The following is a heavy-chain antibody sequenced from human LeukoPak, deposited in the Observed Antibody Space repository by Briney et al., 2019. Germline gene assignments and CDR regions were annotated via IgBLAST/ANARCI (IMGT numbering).Heavy chain of an antibody. Sequence: NPSETLSLTCTVSGGSISSYYWSWIRQPPGKGLEWIGYIYYSGSTNYNPSLKSRVTISVDTSKNQFSLKLSSVTAADTAVYYCARDKEYSYGHFDYWGQGTLVTVSS. D-gene: IGHD5-18*01. CDR2: IYYSGST. J-gene: IGHJ4*02. CDR3: ARDKEYSYGHFDY. V-gene: IGHV4-59*01. CDR1: GGSISSYY.